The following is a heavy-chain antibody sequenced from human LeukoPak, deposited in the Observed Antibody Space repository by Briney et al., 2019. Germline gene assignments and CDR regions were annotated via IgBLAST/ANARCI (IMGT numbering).Heavy chain of an antibody. Sequence: PSETLSLTCAVYGGSFSGYYWSWIRQPPGKGLEWIGEINHSGGTNYNPSLKSRVTISVDTSKNQFSLKLSSVTAADTAVYYCAREPQIAVAGTETYYYYGMDVWGQGTTVTVSS. J-gene: IGHJ6*02. CDR2: INHSGGT. D-gene: IGHD6-19*01. CDR3: AREPQIAVAGTETYYYYGMDV. V-gene: IGHV4-34*01. CDR1: GGSFSGYY.